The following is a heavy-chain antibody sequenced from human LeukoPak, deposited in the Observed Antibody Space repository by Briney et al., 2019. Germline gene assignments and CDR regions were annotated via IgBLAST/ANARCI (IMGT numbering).Heavy chain of an antibody. J-gene: IGHJ4*02. D-gene: IGHD3-22*01. Sequence: GALRLSFSASGFTFINYNMNWVRQAPGKGLEWVSCISTSGRAIFYADSVKGRFTISRDNAKNSLFLQMNSLRDEDTAVYYCARVPLYDRSGYYFDYWGLGTLVTVSS. V-gene: IGHV3-48*02. CDR1: GFTFINYN. CDR3: ARVPLYDRSGYYFDY. CDR2: ISTSGRAI.